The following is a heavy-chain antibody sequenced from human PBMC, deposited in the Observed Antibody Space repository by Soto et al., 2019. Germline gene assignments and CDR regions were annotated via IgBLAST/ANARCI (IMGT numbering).Heavy chain of an antibody. CDR2: INSDGSST. D-gene: IGHD3-22*01. V-gene: IGHV3-74*01. J-gene: IGHJ4*02. CDR3: ARPRYDSSGTPFDH. Sequence: GGSLRLSCAASGFTFSSYWMHWVRQAPGKGLVWVSHINSDGSSTSYADSVKGRFIISRDNAKNTLYLQMNSLRAEDTAVYYCARPRYDSSGTPFDHWGQGTLVTVSS. CDR1: GFTFSSYW.